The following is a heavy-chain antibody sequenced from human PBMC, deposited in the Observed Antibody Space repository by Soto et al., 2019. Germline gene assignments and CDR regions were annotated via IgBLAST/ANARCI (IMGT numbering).Heavy chain of an antibody. Sequence: PSEALSLTCTVSGGLIRSGGYFWSWIRQPPGKGLEWIGNIFYSGTTYYNPSLKSRVPISVDTSKNQFSLKLSSVTAADTPVYYCARDSSNWFDPWGQGTLVTVSS. CDR3: ARDSSNWFDP. CDR2: IFYSGTT. D-gene: IGHD6-6*01. J-gene: IGHJ5*02. V-gene: IGHV4-31*03. CDR1: GGLIRSGGYF.